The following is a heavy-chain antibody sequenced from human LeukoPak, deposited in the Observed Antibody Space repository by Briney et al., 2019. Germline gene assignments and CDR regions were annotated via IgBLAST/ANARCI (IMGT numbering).Heavy chain of an antibody. CDR1: GYTFTGYY. D-gene: IGHD1-26*01. V-gene: IGHV1-2*02. CDR3: ARDSSDSGSSYY. J-gene: IGHJ4*02. Sequence: ASVKVSCQASGYTFTGYYTHWVRQAPGQGLEWMGWINPNSGGTNYAQKFQGRVTMTRDTSISTAYMELSRLRSDDTAVYYCARDSSDSGSSYYWGQGTLVTVSS. CDR2: INPNSGGT.